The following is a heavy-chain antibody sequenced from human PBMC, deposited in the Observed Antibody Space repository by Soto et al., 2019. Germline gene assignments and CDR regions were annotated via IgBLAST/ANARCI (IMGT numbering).Heavy chain of an antibody. V-gene: IGHV1-18*04. CDR2: ISAYNGNT. CDR3: ARNRAYLVVVTAMGSWFDP. Sequence: ASVKVSCKASGYTFTSYGISWVRQAPGQGLEWMGWISAYNGNTNYAQKLQGRVTMTTDTSTSTAYMELRSLRSDDTAVYYCARNRAYLVVVTAMGSWFDPWGQGTLVIVSS. D-gene: IGHD2-21*02. CDR1: GYTFTSYG. J-gene: IGHJ5*02.